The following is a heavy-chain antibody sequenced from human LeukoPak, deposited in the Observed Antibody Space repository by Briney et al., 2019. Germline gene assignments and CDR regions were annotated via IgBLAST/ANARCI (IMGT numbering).Heavy chain of an antibody. J-gene: IGHJ4*02. CDR3: ARVRDFYGSGSYYDY. Sequence: GASVKVSCKASGYTFTGYYMHWVRQAPGQGLEWMGWINPNSGGTNYAQKFQGWVTMTRDTPISTAYMELSRLRSDDTAVYYCARVRDFYGSGSYYDYWGQGTLVTVSS. CDR2: INPNSGGT. CDR1: GYTFTGYY. D-gene: IGHD3-10*01. V-gene: IGHV1-2*04.